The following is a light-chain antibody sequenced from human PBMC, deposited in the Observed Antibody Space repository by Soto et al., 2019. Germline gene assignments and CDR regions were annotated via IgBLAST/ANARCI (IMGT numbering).Light chain of an antibody. CDR1: SRDIGRYNY. Sequence: QPASVSGSPGQSITISCTGTSRDIGRYNYVSWYQQYPGNAPQLIIYENSDRPSGVSNRFSGSRSGDTASLTISGLQAEDEADYYCSSYTTTATVVFGGGTKLTVL. V-gene: IGLV2-14*01. CDR3: SSYTTTATVV. J-gene: IGLJ3*02. CDR2: ENS.